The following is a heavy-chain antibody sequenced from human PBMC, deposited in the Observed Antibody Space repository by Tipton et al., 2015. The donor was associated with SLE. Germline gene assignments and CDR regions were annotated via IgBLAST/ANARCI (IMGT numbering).Heavy chain of an antibody. CDR3: ARSGGQQWLPTYYYYGMDV. Sequence: TLSLTCTVFGGSISSQFWSWIRQPPGKGLEWIGYIYYSGSTNYNPSLKSRVTISVDTSKNQFSLKLSSVTAADTAVYYCARSGGQQWLPTYYYYGMDVWGQGTTVTVSS. CDR2: IYYSGST. CDR1: GGSISSQF. J-gene: IGHJ6*02. D-gene: IGHD6-19*01. V-gene: IGHV4-59*08.